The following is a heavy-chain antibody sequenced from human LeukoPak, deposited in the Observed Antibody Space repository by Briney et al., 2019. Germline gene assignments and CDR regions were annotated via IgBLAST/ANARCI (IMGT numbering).Heavy chain of an antibody. J-gene: IGHJ4*02. CDR1: GDSISSGNW. Sequence: SGTLSLTFAVSGDSISSGNWWSWVRQPPGKGLEWIGEIHHSGSTNYNPSLKSRVTISVGKPNNQLSLKMTSVTAADTAVYYCARGLVDTGRSRFDYWGQGTLVTVSS. CDR3: ARGLVDTGRSRFDY. V-gene: IGHV4-4*02. D-gene: IGHD5-12*01. CDR2: IHHSGST.